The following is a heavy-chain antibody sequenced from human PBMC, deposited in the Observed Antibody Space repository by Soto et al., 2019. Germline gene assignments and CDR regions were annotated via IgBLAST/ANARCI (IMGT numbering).Heavy chain of an antibody. J-gene: IGHJ5*02. CDR2: IYYSGST. Sequence: SETLSLTCTVSGGSISSGGYYWSWIRQHPGKGLEWIGYIYYSGSTYYNPSLKSRVTISVDTSNNQFSLKLSSVTAADTAVYYCVRDGTKTLRDWFDPWGQGISVTVSS. D-gene: IGHD1-1*01. V-gene: IGHV4-31*03. CDR3: VRDGTKTLRDWFDP. CDR1: GGSISSGGYY.